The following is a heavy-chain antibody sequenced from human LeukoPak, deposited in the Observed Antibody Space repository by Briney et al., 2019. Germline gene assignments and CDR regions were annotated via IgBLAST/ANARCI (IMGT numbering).Heavy chain of an antibody. J-gene: IGHJ4*02. V-gene: IGHV1-46*01. D-gene: IGHD3-9*01. Sequence: ASVKVSCKAYGYTFSNYYMQWVRQVPGQGLEWMGVINPIGGITKYAQKFQGRVTMTRDTSTSTFYMDLNDLRSEDTAVYYCARVLDENFDWLQGFGHWGQGTLVTVSS. CDR2: INPIGGIT. CDR3: ARVLDENFDWLQGFGH. CDR1: GYTFSNYY.